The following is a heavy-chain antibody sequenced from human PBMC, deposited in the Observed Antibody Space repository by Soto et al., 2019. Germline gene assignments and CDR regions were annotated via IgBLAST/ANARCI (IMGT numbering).Heavy chain of an antibody. Sequence: QPGGSLRLSCAASGFTFSSYGMHWVRQAPGKGLEWVAVISYDGSNKYYADSVKGRFTISRDNSKNTLYLQMNSLRAEDTAVYYCAKDRYRGRYYYYYGMDVWGQGTTVTVSS. V-gene: IGHV3-30*18. D-gene: IGHD3-16*01. CDR3: AKDRYRGRYYYYYGMDV. CDR1: GFTFSSYG. CDR2: ISYDGSNK. J-gene: IGHJ6*02.